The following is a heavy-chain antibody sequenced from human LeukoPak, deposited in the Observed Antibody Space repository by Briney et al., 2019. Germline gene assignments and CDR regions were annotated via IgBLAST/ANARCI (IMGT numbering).Heavy chain of an antibody. Sequence: ASVKVSCKASGYTFTSYYMHWVRQAPGQGLEWMGIINPSGGGTSYAQKFQGRVTMTRDTSTSTVYMELSSLRPEDTAVYYCARVLYYDSSGYYWGTPGDYWGQGTLVTVSS. J-gene: IGHJ4*02. CDR2: INPSGGGT. D-gene: IGHD3-22*01. V-gene: IGHV1-46*01. CDR3: ARVLYYDSSGYYWGTPGDY. CDR1: GYTFTSYY.